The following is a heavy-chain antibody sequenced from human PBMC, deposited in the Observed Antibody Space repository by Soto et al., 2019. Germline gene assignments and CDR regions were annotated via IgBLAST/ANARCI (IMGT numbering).Heavy chain of an antibody. V-gene: IGHV4-39*01. CDR2: IYYSGST. Sequence: SETLSLTCTVSGCSISSSSYYWGWIRQPPGKGLEWIGSIYYSGSTYYNPSLKSRVTISVDTSKNQFSLKLSSVTAADTAVYYCARQPSTDAFDIWGQGTMVTVSS. CDR3: ARQPSTDAFDI. CDR1: GCSISSSSYY. J-gene: IGHJ3*02.